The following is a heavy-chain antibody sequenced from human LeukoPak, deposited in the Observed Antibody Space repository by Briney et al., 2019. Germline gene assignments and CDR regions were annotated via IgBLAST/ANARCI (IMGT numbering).Heavy chain of an antibody. D-gene: IGHD2-2*01. J-gene: IGHJ4*02. CDR1: GYTFSNFG. CDR3: ARDGTSTDDY. V-gene: IGHV1-18*01. Sequence: ASVRVSCKTSGYTFSNFGINWVRQAPGQGPEWMGWISGNNDNPNYGQKFQGRFAVTTDSSTTTAYMELRNLTFDDTAVYYCARDGTSTDDYWGQGTLVTVSS. CDR2: ISGNNDNP.